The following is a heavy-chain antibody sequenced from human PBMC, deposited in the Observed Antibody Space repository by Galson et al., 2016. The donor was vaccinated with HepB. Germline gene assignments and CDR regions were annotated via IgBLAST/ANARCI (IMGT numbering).Heavy chain of an antibody. J-gene: IGHJ4*02. CDR3: ARESTGGYSYGTGLPY. V-gene: IGHV3-48*01. D-gene: IGHD5-18*01. Sequence: SLRLSCAASGFTFSIYCMNWVRQAPGKGLEWIAYISDNSVAMSYADSVKGRFTVSRDNVKSSLYLQMDILRAEDTGIYYCARESTGGYSYGTGLPYWGQGVLVTVSS. CDR2: ISDNSVAM. CDR1: GFTFSIYC.